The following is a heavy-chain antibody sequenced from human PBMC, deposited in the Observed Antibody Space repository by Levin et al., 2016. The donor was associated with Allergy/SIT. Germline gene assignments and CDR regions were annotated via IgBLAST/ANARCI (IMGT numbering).Heavy chain of an antibody. CDR3: ARDGSPFDHPSYYYGMDV. D-gene: IGHD2-15*01. Sequence: WVRQAPGQGLEWMGIINPSGGSTSYAQKFQGRVTMTRDTSTSTVYMELSSLRSEDTAVYYCARDGSPFDHPSYYYGMDVWGQGTTVTVSS. V-gene: IGHV1-46*01. J-gene: IGHJ6*02. CDR2: INPSGGST.